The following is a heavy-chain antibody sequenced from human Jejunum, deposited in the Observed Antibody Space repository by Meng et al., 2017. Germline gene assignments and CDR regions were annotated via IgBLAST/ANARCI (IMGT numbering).Heavy chain of an antibody. CDR3: ARASYSYDSWFDP. CDR2: IYYNGKS. CDR1: GGSISSRSYY. V-gene: IGHV4-39*01. Sequence: QLQESGPGLVKPSETLSSSCTVSGGSISSRSYYWVWIRQSPGKGLEWIGQIYYNGKSYYNPSLKSRVTMSVDTSRSQFSLNLNTVTAADTAVYYCARASYSYDSWFDPWGQGTLVTVSS. J-gene: IGHJ5*02. D-gene: IGHD5-18*01.